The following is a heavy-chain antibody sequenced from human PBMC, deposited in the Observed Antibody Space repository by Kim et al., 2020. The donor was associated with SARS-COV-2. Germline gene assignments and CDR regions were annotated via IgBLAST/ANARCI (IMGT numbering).Heavy chain of an antibody. Sequence: NSAQRFQGRVTVTTDESTSTAYMELNGLGSEDTAVYYCARDPGYSSSSGDYWGQGTLVTVSS. V-gene: IGHV1-69*05. J-gene: IGHJ4*02. CDR3: ARDPGYSSSSGDY. D-gene: IGHD6-6*01.